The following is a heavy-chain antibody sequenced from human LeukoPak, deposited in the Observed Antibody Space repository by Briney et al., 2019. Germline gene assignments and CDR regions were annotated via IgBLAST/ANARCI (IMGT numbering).Heavy chain of an antibody. CDR3: ARGRGAINDFWSGYTTNWFDP. CDR1: GYSFTSYW. Sequence: GESLKISCKGSGYSFTSYWIGWVRQMPGKGLEWMGIIYPGDSDTRYSPSFQGQVTISADKSIGTAYLQWSSLKASDTAMYYCARGRGAINDFWSGYTTNWFDPWGQGTLVTVSS. CDR2: IYPGDSDT. J-gene: IGHJ5*02. V-gene: IGHV5-51*01. D-gene: IGHD3-3*01.